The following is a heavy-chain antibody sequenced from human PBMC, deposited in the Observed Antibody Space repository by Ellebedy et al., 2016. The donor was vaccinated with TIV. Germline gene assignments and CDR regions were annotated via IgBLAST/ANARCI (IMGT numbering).Heavy chain of an antibody. J-gene: IGHJ4*02. CDR1: GFTFSNYA. Sequence: GESLKISXAASGFTFSNYAMHWVRQAPGKGLEWMTFISYDGSSKFYADSMKGRFTISRDNSKNTLYLQMNSLSAEDTALYFCARDGDNYYDSSGPTFDSWGQGTLVTVSS. CDR2: ISYDGSSK. D-gene: IGHD3-22*01. CDR3: ARDGDNYYDSSGPTFDS. V-gene: IGHV3-30-3*01.